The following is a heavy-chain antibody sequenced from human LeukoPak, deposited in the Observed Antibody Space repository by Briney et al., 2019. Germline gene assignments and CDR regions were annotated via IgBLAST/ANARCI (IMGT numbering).Heavy chain of an antibody. CDR3: ARAQVDYNNGPGSKGYYSYGMDV. CDR2: IYYSGST. CDR1: GGSISSYY. V-gene: IGHV4-59*01. D-gene: IGHD4-11*01. J-gene: IGHJ6*02. Sequence: SETLSLTCTVSGGSISSYYWTWIRQPPGKGLEWIGYIYYSGSTNYNPSLKSRVTMSVDTSRNQFSLKLSSVTAADTAVYYCARAQVDYNNGPGSKGYYSYGMDVWGQGPRSPSP.